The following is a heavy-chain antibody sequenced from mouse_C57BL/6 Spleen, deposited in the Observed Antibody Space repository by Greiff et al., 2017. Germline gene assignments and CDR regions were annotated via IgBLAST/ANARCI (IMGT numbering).Heavy chain of an antibody. Sequence: QVQLQQSGAELVRPGASVTLSCKASGYTFTDYEMHWVKQTPVHGLEWIGAIDPETGGTAYNQKFKGKAILTADKSSSTAYMELRSLTSEDSAVYYCTRGDDYDAYYFDYWGQGTTLTVSS. CDR2: IDPETGGT. V-gene: IGHV1-15*01. D-gene: IGHD2-4*01. J-gene: IGHJ2*01. CDR3: TRGDDYDAYYFDY. CDR1: GYTFTDYE.